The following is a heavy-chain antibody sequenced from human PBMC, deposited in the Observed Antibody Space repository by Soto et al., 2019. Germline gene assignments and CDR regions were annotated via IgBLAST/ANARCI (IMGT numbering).Heavy chain of an antibody. CDR1: GGSISSYY. V-gene: IGHV4-59*01. Sequence: PSETLSLTCTVSGGSISSYYWSWIRQPPGKGLEWIGYIYYSGSTNYNPSLKSRVTISVDTSKNQFSLKLSSVTAADTAVYYCASVFGDGYHNGGLDYWGQGSLVTVSS. CDR2: IYYSGST. D-gene: IGHD6-25*01. J-gene: IGHJ4*02. CDR3: ASVFGDGYHNGGLDY.